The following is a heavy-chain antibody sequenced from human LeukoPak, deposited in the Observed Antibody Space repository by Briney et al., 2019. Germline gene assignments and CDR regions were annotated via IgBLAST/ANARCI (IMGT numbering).Heavy chain of an antibody. D-gene: IGHD2-15*01. J-gene: IGHJ4*02. CDR1: GYTFTGYY. CDR3: ARASRVEYEGYCSGGSCYPFDY. CDR2: ISAYNGNT. Sequence: ASVKVSCKASGYTFTGYYMHWVRQAPGQGLEWMGWISAYNGNTNYAQKLQGRVTMTTDTSTSTAYMELRSLRSDDTAVYYCARASRVEYEGYCSGGSCYPFDYWGQGTLVTVSS. V-gene: IGHV1-18*04.